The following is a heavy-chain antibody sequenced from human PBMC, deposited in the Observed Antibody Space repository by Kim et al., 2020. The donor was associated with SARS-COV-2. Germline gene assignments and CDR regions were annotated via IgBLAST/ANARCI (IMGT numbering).Heavy chain of an antibody. J-gene: IGHJ6*02. CDR2: IKSKSDGGTT. D-gene: IGHD6-13*01. CDR1: GFTFSNAW. V-gene: IGHV3-15*01. CDR3: TTSGSSSWTQYYYYGMDV. Sequence: GGSLRLSCAASGFTFSNAWMSWVRQAPGKGLEWVGRIKSKSDGGTTDYAAPVKGRFTISRDDSKNTLYLQMNSLKTEDTAVYYCTTSGSSSWTQYYYYGMDVWGQGTTVTVSS.